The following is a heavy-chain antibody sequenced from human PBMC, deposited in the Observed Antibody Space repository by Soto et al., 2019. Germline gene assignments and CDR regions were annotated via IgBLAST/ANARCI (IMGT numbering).Heavy chain of an antibody. D-gene: IGHD2-8*01. J-gene: IGHJ5*02. V-gene: IGHV4-59*01. CDR1: GGSISSYY. CDR2: IYYSGST. Sequence: PSETLSLTCTVSGGSISSYYWSWIRQPPGKGLEWIGYIYYSGSTNYNPSLKSRVTISVDTSKNQFSLKLSSVTAADTAVYYFARVVVLRKSGWFDPWGHGTLVTVSS. CDR3: ARVVVLRKSGWFDP.